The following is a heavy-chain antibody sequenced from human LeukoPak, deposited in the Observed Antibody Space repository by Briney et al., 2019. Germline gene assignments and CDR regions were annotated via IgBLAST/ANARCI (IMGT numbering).Heavy chain of an antibody. CDR3: ATVVLEYSYGFVSNWFDP. J-gene: IGHJ5*02. D-gene: IGHD5-18*01. CDR2: FDPEDGET. CDR1: GYTLTELS. Sequence: ASVKVSCKVSGYTLTELSMHWVRQAPGKGLEWMGGFDPEDGETIYAQKFQGRVTMTEDTSTDTAYMELSSLRSEDTAVYYCATVVLEYSYGFVSNWFDPWGQGTLVTVSS. V-gene: IGHV1-24*01.